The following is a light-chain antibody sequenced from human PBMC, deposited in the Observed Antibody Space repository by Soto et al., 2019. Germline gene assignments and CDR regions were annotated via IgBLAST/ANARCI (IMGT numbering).Light chain of an antibody. V-gene: IGKV3-15*01. J-gene: IGKJ1*01. CDR1: QSVRSD. Sequence: IAMTHSPATLSVSPGDRFTLSCWASQSVRSDLAWYQQKPGQAPRLLIYEASTRATGVPARFSGSGSGTEFTLTISSLQSEDFAVYYCQQHNVWPATFGQGTKVDIK. CDR3: QQHNVWPAT. CDR2: EAS.